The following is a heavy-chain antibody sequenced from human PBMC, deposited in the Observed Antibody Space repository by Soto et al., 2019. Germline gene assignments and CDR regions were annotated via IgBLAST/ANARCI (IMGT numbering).Heavy chain of an antibody. Sequence: PGGSLRLSCGASGFTFSVYAMTWVRQAPGKGLEWVSAISGNGGSTCYADSVKGRFTISRDNSKSTLHLQMNSLRVEDTAVYYCAKDRTFGPPLVRFDSWGQGTLVTVSS. CDR1: GFTFSVYA. V-gene: IGHV3-23*01. CDR3: AKDRTFGPPLVRFDS. J-gene: IGHJ4*02. D-gene: IGHD6-6*01. CDR2: ISGNGGST.